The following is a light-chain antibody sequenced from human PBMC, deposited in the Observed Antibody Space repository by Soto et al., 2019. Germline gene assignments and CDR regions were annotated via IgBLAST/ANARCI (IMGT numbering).Light chain of an antibody. Sequence: AVLMIQSPSSLSASVRDIVTITCRASQGIRNDLAWYQQKPGRAPRLLIFAASTLQSGVPSRFSGSGAGTDFTLTISSLQPEDFATYYCLQAYNYPRTFGQGTKV. CDR3: LQAYNYPRT. CDR1: QGIRND. V-gene: IGKV1-6*01. CDR2: AAS. J-gene: IGKJ1*01.